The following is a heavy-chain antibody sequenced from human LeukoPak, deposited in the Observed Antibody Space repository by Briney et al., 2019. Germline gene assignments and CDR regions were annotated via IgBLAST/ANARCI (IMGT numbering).Heavy chain of an antibody. J-gene: IGHJ2*01. V-gene: IGHV6-1*01. Sequence: SQTLSLTCAISGDSVSSNSAAWNWIRQSPSRGLEWLGRTYYRSKWYNDYAVSVKSRITINPDTSKNQFSLKLSSVTAADTAVYYCARLDDITQHWYFDLWGRGTLVTVSS. CDR1: GDSVSSNSAA. D-gene: IGHD3-9*01. CDR3: ARLDDITQHWYFDL. CDR2: TYYRSKWYN.